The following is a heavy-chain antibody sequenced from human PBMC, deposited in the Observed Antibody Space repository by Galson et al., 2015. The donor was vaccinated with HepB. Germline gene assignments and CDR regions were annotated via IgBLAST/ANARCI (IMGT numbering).Heavy chain of an antibody. CDR2: IQYDGSNK. CDR3: AKGYCSGGFCWNYDY. CDR1: GFTFSNNG. D-gene: IGHD2-15*01. V-gene: IGHV3-30*02. J-gene: IGHJ4*02. Sequence: SLRLSCAASGFTFSNNGMHWVRQAPGKGLEWVAFIQYDGSNKYYGESVRGRFAISRDNSQSTVYLQMNSLRPEDTAVYYCAKGYCSGGFCWNYDYWGQGTLITVSS.